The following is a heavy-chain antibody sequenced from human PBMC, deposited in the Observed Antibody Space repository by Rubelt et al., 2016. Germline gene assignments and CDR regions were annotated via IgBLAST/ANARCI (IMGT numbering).Heavy chain of an antibody. CDR3: ARNWGFDY. CDR1: GFTVSSNY. CDR2: IYGGGST. Sequence: EVQLVESGGGLVQPGGSLRLSCAASGFTVSSNYMSWVRQAPGKGLEWVSVIYGGGSTYYADSVKGRFTISRGNSKTTLYLQMNSLRAEDTAVYYCARNWGFDYWGQGTLVTVSS. V-gene: IGHV3-66*01. D-gene: IGHD7-27*01. J-gene: IGHJ4*02.